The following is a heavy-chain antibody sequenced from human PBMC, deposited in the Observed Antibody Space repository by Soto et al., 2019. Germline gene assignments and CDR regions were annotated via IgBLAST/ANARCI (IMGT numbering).Heavy chain of an antibody. CDR1: GFTFSNYY. J-gene: IGHJ4*02. CDR2: SKNKADSYIT. Sequence: EVQLVESGGGLVQPGGSLRLSCAASGFTFSNYYMDWVRQAPGKGLEWVGRSKNKADSYITEYAASVKGRFSISRDASKNSLYLQMNSLKTEDTAVYYCTVWGLGNDFGVAWGQGILVTVSS. D-gene: IGHD3-16*01. V-gene: IGHV3-72*01. CDR3: TVWGLGNDFGVA.